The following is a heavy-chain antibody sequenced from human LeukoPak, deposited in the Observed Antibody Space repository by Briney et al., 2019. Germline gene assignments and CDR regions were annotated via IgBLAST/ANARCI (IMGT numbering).Heavy chain of an antibody. D-gene: IGHD3-10*01. CDR3: ARHIMVRGVIRSPWFDP. CDR1: GYSFTSYW. CDR2: IYPGDPDT. Sequence: GESLKISCKGSGYSFTSYWIGWVRQMPGKGLEWMGIIYPGDPDTRYSPSFQGQVTISADKSISTAYLQWSSLKASDTAMYYCARHIMVRGVIRSPWFDPWGQGTLVTVSS. J-gene: IGHJ5*02. V-gene: IGHV5-51*01.